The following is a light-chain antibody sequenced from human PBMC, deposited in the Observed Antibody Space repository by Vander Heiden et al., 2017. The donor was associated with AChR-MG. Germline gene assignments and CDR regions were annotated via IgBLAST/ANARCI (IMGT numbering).Light chain of an antibody. J-gene: IGKJ1*01. CDR1: QSVLTSSNNKNY. Sequence: DIVMTHSSDSLAVSLGERATINCKSSQSVLTSSNNKNYLAWYQQKPGQPPKLLIYWASTRESGVPDRFSRSGSGTAFTLTISSLQAADVAVYYCQQYYSTPWTFGQGTKVEIK. CDR3: QQYYSTPWT. V-gene: IGKV4-1*01. CDR2: WAS.